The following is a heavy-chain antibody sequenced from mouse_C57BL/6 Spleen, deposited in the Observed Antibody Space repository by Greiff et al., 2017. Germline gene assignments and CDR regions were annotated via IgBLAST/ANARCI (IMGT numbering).Heavy chain of an antibody. CDR1: GYTFTSYW. CDR3: ARRAIVTYWYFDV. D-gene: IGHD2-5*01. CDR2: IDPSDSYT. J-gene: IGHJ1*03. Sequence: QVQLQQPGAELVKPGASVKLSCKASGYTFTSYWMQWVKQRPGQGLEWIGGIDPSDSYTNYNQKFKGKATLTVDTSSSTAYMQLSSLTSEDSAVYYCARRAIVTYWYFDVWGTGTTVTVSS. V-gene: IGHV1-50*01.